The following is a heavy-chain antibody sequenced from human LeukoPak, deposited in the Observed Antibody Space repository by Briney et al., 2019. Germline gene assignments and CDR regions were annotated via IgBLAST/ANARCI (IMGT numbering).Heavy chain of an antibody. J-gene: IGHJ4*02. CDR3: ARDLPMLGYCGSTSCYLDY. Sequence: GGSLRLSCAASGFTFSDYYMSWIRQAPGKGLEWVSYISSSGSTIYYAVSVKGRFTISRDNAKNSLYLQMNSLRAEDTAVYYCARDLPMLGYCGSTSCYLDYWGQGTLVTVSS. D-gene: IGHD2-2*01. V-gene: IGHV3-11*04. CDR1: GFTFSDYY. CDR2: ISSSGSTI.